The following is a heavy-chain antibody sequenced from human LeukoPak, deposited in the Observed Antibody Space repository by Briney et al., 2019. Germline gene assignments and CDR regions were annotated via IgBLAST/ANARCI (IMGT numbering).Heavy chain of an antibody. CDR1: GFIFDDYA. V-gene: IGHV3-9*01. J-gene: IGHJ6*04. D-gene: IGHD3-10*02. CDR2: MSWNSGSM. Sequence: GGSLRLSCAASGFIFDDYALHWVRQVPGKGLEWVSGMSWNSGSMGYAASVKGRFNISRDNAKNCLYLQMNSLRAEDTAVYYCAELGITMIGGVWGKGTTVTISS. CDR3: AELGITMIGGV.